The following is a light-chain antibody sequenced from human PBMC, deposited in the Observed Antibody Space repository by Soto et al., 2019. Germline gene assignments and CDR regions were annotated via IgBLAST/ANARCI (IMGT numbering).Light chain of an antibody. CDR2: EVN. V-gene: IGLV2-23*02. CDR1: YNL. Sequence: QSALTQPASVSGSPGQSITISCSGTYNLVSWYQQHPGKAPKLMIFEVNKRPSGVSYRFSGSKSGNTASLTISALQAEDEADYFCCPYVTNRRVFGGGTKLTVL. J-gene: IGLJ3*02. CDR3: CPYVTNRRV.